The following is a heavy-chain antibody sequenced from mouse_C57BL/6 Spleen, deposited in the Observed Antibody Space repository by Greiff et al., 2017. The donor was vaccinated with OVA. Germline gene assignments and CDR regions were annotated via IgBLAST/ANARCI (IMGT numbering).Heavy chain of an antibody. Sequence: QVHVKQSGAELVRPGASVTLSCKASGYTFTDYEMHWVKQTPVHGLEWIGAIDPETGGTAYNQKFKGKAILTADKSSSTAYMELRSLTSEDSAVYYCTRRLLPWFAYWGQGTLVTVSA. CDR3: TRRLLPWFAY. CDR2: IDPETGGT. J-gene: IGHJ3*01. V-gene: IGHV1-15*01. D-gene: IGHD2-3*01. CDR1: GYTFTDYE.